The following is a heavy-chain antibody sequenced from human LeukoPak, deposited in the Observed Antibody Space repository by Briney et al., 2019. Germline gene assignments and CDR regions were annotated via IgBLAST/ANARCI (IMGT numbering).Heavy chain of an antibody. CDR2: ISYDGSNK. D-gene: IGHD6-13*01. CDR1: GFTFSSYG. V-gene: IGHV3-30*18. CDR3: AKDRSSSWWGPDY. J-gene: IGHJ4*02. Sequence: GGSLRLSCAASGFTFSSYGMHWVRQAPGKGLGWVAVISYDGSNKYYADSVKGRFTISRDNSKNTLYLQMNSLRADDTAVYYCAKDRSSSWWGPDYRGQGTLVTVSS.